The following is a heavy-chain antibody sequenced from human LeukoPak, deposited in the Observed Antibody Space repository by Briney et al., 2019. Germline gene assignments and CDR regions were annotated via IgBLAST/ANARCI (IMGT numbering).Heavy chain of an antibody. CDR2: IYYSGST. V-gene: IGHV4-39*01. CDR1: WRHLCSSSYY. J-gene: IGHJ4*02. D-gene: IGHD5-18*01. Sequence: SDPLSLPCTVSWRHLCSSSYYWAWIRQPPGKGLEWIGSIYYSGSTYYNPSLKSRVTISVDTSKNQFSLKLSSVTAADTAVYYCARHVYGATAMVSFDYWGQGTLVTVSS. CDR3: ARHVYGATAMVSFDY.